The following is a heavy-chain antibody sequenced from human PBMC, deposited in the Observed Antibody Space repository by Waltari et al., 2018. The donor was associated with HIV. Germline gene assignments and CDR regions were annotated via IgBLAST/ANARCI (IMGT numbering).Heavy chain of an antibody. D-gene: IGHD1-26*01. Sequence: EVQLVESGGGLVQPGGSLGLSCAASGFTFSSYEMNWVRQAPGKGLEWVSYISSSGSTIYYADSVKGRFTISRDNAKNSLYLQMNSLRAEDTAVYYCARATRVGATNAWGQGTLVTVSS. J-gene: IGHJ5*02. V-gene: IGHV3-48*03. CDR2: ISSSGSTI. CDR1: GFTFSSYE. CDR3: ARATRVGATNA.